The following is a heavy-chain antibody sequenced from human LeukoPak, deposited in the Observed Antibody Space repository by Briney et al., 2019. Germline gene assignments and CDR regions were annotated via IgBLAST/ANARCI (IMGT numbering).Heavy chain of an antibody. J-gene: IGHJ4*02. V-gene: IGHV3-11*01. CDR3: AMIAVAGTSFDY. CDR1: GFTFSDYY. Sequence: GGSLRLSCAASGFTFSDYYMSWIRQAPGKGLEWVSYISSSGSTIYYADSVKGRFTISRDNAKNSLYLQMNSLRAEDTAVYYCAMIAVAGTSFDYWGQGTLVTVSS. CDR2: ISSSGSTI. D-gene: IGHD6-19*01.